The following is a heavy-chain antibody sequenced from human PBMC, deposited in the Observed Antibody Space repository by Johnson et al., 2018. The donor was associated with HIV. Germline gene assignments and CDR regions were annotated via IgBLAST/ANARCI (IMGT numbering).Heavy chain of an antibody. Sequence: QVHLVESGGGVVQPGRSLRLSCAASGFSFSSYAMHWVRQAPGKGLEWVAVISYDGSNKYYADSVKGRFTISRDKSKKTLYLQMNGLRVEDTAVYYCAKCIWGSSLIDVFDMWGRGTTVIVSS. CDR2: ISYDGSNK. V-gene: IGHV3-30-3*02. J-gene: IGHJ3*02. CDR1: GFSFSSYA. CDR3: AKCIWGSSLIDVFDM. D-gene: IGHD3-16*01.